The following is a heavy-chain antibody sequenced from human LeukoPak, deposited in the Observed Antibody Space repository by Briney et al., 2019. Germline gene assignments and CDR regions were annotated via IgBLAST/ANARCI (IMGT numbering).Heavy chain of an antibody. CDR2: INHSGST. CDR1: GGSFSGYY. Sequence: SETLSLTCAVYGGSFSGYYWSWIRQPPGKGLEWIGEINHSGSTNYNPSLKSRVTISVDTSKNQFSLKLSSVTAADTAVYYCARQGPGYYYYYMDVWGKGTTVTISS. J-gene: IGHJ6*03. CDR3: ARQGPGYYYYYMDV. V-gene: IGHV4-34*01.